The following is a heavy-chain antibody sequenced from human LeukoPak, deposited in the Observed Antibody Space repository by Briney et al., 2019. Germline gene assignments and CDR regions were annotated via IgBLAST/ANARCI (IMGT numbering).Heavy chain of an antibody. Sequence: GGSLRLSCAASGFTFSSYWMSWVRQAPGKGLEWVANIKQDGSENYYVDSVKGRFTVSRDNAKNSLYLQMNSLRAEDTAVYYCARDGYCHSISCFHGFDYWGQGTLVTVSS. V-gene: IGHV3-7*01. J-gene: IGHJ4*02. D-gene: IGHD2-2*01. CDR2: IKQDGSEN. CDR1: GFTFSSYW. CDR3: ARDGYCHSISCFHGFDY.